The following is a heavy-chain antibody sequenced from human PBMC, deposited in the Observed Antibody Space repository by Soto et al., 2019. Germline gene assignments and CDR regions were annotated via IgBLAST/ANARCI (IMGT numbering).Heavy chain of an antibody. CDR3: AHTVARGAYWETFNY. CDR1: GFSLTTNGVG. D-gene: IGHD1-26*01. Sequence: QITLKESGPTLVKPTQTLTLTCTVSGFSLTTNGVGVGWFRQPPGKALEWLALIYRDDDKRYRPSLKTRVTITKDNTKNQVVLTMTNMDPVDTGTYYCAHTVARGAYWETFNYWGPGTLVTVSS. J-gene: IGHJ4*02. V-gene: IGHV2-5*02. CDR2: IYRDDDK.